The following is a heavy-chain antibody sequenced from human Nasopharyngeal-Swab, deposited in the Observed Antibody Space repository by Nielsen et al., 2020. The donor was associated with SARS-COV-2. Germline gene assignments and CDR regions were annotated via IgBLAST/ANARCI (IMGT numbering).Heavy chain of an antibody. CDR2: IKQDGSEK. V-gene: IGHV3-7*01. D-gene: IGHD3-3*01. J-gene: IGHJ4*02. CDR1: GFPFNTFW. CDR3: ARNLGVVGTLGFDY. Sequence: GGSLRLSCSTSGFPFNTFWMGWVRQAPGKGLEWVANIKQDGSEKEYADSVKGRFTISRDNVKNSVYLQMNNLRGEDTAIYYCARNLGVVGTLGFDYWGQGTLVTVSS.